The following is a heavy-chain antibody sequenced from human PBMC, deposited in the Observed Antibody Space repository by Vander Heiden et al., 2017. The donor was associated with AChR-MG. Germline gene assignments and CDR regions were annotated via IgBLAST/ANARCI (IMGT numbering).Heavy chain of an antibody. CDR2: ISYDGSNK. CDR1: GFTFSSYG. J-gene: IGHJ4*02. V-gene: IGHV3-30*03. CDR3: ARGVVGTTTWFDY. D-gene: IGHD1-26*01. Sequence: QVQLVRSGGGVVQPGRSLRPSCAASGFTFSSYGMHWVRQAPGKGLEWVAVISYDGSNKYYADSVKGRFTIARDNSKNTLDLQMNSLRAEDTAVYYCARGVVGTTTWFDYWGQGTLVTVSS.